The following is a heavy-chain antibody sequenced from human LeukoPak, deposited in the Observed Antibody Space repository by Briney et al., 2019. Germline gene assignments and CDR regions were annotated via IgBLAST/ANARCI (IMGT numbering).Heavy chain of an antibody. D-gene: IGHD3-22*01. V-gene: IGHV1-69*13. CDR1: GGTFSSYV. J-gene: IGHJ4*02. CDR2: IIPIVGTT. CDR3: ARGGYYYDSSGYSHLPDY. Sequence: ASVTVSCTASGGTFSSYVISWVRQAPGQGLEWMGGIIPIVGTTNYAQMFQGRVTITADESTSTAYMELSSLRSEDTAVYYCARGGYYYDSSGYSHLPDYWGQGTLVTVSA.